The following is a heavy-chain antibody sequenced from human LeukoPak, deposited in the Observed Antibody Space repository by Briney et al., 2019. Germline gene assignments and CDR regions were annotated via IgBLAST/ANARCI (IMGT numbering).Heavy chain of an antibody. V-gene: IGHV3-7*01. CDR3: ARSRDGYNFLSHRDYYYYYYMDV. D-gene: IGHD5-24*01. J-gene: IGHJ6*03. CDR2: IKQDGSEK. CDR1: GFTFSSYW. Sequence: GGSLRLSCAASGFTFSSYWMSWVRQAPGKGLEWVANIKQDGSEKYYVDSVKGRFTISRDNAKNSLYLQMNGLRAEDTAVYYCARSRDGYNFLSHRDYYYYYYMDVWGKGTTVTVSS.